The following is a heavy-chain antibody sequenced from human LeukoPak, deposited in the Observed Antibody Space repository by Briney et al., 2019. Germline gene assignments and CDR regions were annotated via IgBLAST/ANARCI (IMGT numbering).Heavy chain of an antibody. Sequence: GGSLRHSCAASGFTFSDYALGWVRQAPGRGLEWVATLSGSGAGTYYSDSVQGRFTISRDNSKRTLFLQMNSLRAEDTAFYYCAKAELGVDTFFDYWGQGTLVTVSS. CDR2: LSGSGAGT. D-gene: IGHD3-3*01. J-gene: IGHJ4*02. CDR3: AKAELGVDTFFDY. CDR1: GFTFSDYA. V-gene: IGHV3-23*01.